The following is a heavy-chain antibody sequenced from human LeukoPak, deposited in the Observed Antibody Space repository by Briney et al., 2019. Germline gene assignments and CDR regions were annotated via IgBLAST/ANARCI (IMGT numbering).Heavy chain of an antibody. D-gene: IGHD2-8*01. CDR3: AREWGDIVLMVYALTPGMDV. CDR2: ISYDGSNK. CDR1: GFTFSRYA. V-gene: IGHV3-30-3*01. J-gene: IGHJ6*02. Sequence: PGRALRLSCAGSGFTFSRYAMHWVRQAPGKGLEGVAVISYDGSNKYYVDSVKGGVTISIDNSKNTLYLQMNSLRAEDTAVYYCAREWGDIVLMVYALTPGMDVWGQGTTVTVSS.